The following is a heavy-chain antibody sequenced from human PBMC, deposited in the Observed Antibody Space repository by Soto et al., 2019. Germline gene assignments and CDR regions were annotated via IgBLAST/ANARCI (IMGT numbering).Heavy chain of an antibody. Sequence: QVQLQESGPGLVKPSQTLSLTCTVSGGSISSGGYYWSWIRQHPGKGLEWIGYIYYSGSTYYNPGLSSRVTISVHTSKNQCSLKLSSVTAADTAVYYCARAHSSRWPIDYWGQGPLVTVSS. D-gene: IGHD6-13*01. V-gene: IGHV4-31*03. J-gene: IGHJ4*02. CDR2: IYYSGST. CDR1: GGSISSGGYY. CDR3: ARAHSSRWPIDY.